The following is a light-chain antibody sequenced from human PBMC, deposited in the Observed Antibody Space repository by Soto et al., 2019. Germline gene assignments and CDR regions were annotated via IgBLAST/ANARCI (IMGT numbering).Light chain of an antibody. CDR3: QQYNDWPPNYT. V-gene: IGKV3-15*01. CDR1: QSVSSN. Sequence: EIVMTQSPATLSVSPGERVTLSCRASQSVSSNLAWYQQQPGQAPRLLIYGASTRASGIPARFSGSGSGTEFPLTISSLQSEDSAVYYCQQYNDWPPNYTFGQGTKLEIK. J-gene: IGKJ2*01. CDR2: GAS.